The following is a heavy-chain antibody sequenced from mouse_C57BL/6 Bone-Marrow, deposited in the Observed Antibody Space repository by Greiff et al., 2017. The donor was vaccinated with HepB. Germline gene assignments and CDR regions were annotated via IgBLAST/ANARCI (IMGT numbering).Heavy chain of an antibody. J-gene: IGHJ3*01. V-gene: IGHV5-12*01. Sequence: EVKVEESGGGLVQPGGSLKLSCAASGFTFSDYYMYWVRQTPEKRLEWVAYISNGGGSTYYPDTVKGRFTISRDNAKNTLYLQMSRLKSEDTAMYYCARQEDAWFAYWGQGTLVTVSA. CDR1: GFTFSDYY. CDR2: ISNGGGST. CDR3: ARQEDAWFAY.